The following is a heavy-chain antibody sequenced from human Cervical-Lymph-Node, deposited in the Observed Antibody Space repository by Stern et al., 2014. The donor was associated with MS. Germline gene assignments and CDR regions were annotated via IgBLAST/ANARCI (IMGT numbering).Heavy chain of an antibody. Sequence: QVQLVQSGAEVKKPGASVKVSCKASEYTFTYFFMHWVRQAPGQGLEWMGVINPSGGFTTYAQKFQGRVTMTRDTSTSTVYMELTSLTSEDTAVYYCASARNTAFDIWGQGTVVTVSS. J-gene: IGHJ3*02. CDR2: INPSGGFT. CDR3: ASARNTAFDI. CDR1: EYTFTYFF. V-gene: IGHV1-46*03.